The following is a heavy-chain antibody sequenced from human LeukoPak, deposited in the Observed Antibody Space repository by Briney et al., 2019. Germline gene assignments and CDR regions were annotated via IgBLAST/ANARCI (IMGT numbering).Heavy chain of an antibody. D-gene: IGHD2-21*02. V-gene: IGHV4-59*01. Sequence: PSETLSLTCTVSGGSISSYYWSWIRQPPGKGLEWIGYIYYSGSTNYNPSLKSRVTISVDTSKNQFSLKLSSVTAADTAVYYCAREVVTENYFDYWGQGTLVTVSS. J-gene: IGHJ4*02. CDR2: IYYSGST. CDR3: AREVVTENYFDY. CDR1: GGSISSYY.